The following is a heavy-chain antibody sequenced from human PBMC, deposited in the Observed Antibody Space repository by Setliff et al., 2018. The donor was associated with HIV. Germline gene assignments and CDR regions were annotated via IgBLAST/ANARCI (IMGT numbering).Heavy chain of an antibody. Sequence: SETLSLTCTVSGYSISSDYYWGWIRQPPGRGLEWIGNIYHSGSTYYNPSLKSRVTISVDTSKNQFSLKLSPVTAADTAVYYCARGGGYDGSHAFDIWGQGTMVTVSS. V-gene: IGHV4-38-2*02. J-gene: IGHJ3*02. CDR1: GYSISSDYY. CDR3: ARGGGYDGSHAFDI. D-gene: IGHD1-1*01. CDR2: IYHSGST.